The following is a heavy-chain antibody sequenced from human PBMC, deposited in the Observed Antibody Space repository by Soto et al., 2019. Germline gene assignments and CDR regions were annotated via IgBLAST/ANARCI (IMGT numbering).Heavy chain of an antibody. J-gene: IGHJ4*02. CDR3: AKDRLAGNFDY. Sequence: PGGSLRLSCAASGFTFSSYAMHWVRQAPGKGLEWVAAISATGGSTYYADSVKGRFTISRDNSKNTLYLQMNGLRVEDTAVYYCAKDRLAGNFDYWGQGTQVTVSS. CDR2: ISATGGST. CDR1: GFTFSSYA. V-gene: IGHV3-23*01.